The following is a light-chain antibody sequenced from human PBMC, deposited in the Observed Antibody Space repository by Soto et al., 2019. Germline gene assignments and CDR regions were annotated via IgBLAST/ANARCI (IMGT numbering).Light chain of an antibody. CDR2: GAS. CDR1: QSISSNY. V-gene: IGKV3-20*01. Sequence: EIVLTQSPGTLSLSPGEGPTLSCRASQSISSNYLAWYQHKPGQAPRHLIYGASSRATGIPDRFSGSGSGTDFTLTISRLEPEDFAVYYCQQYGSSPCTFGQGTKLEIK. J-gene: IGKJ2*02. CDR3: QQYGSSPCT.